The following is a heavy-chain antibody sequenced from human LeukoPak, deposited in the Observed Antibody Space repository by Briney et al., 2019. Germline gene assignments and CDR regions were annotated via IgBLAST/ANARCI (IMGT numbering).Heavy chain of an antibody. V-gene: IGHV5-51*01. CDR2: IYPGDSDT. J-gene: IGHJ3*02. CDR3: ARLCPGPLGYCSSTSSEGLHPFDI. CDR1: GYSFTSYW. D-gene: IGHD2-2*01. Sequence: GESLKISCKGSGYSFTSYWIGWVRQMSGKGLEWMGIIYPGDSDTRYSPSFQGQVTISADKSISTAYLQWSSLKASDTAMYYCARLCPGPLGYCSSTSSEGLHPFDIWGQGTMVTVSS.